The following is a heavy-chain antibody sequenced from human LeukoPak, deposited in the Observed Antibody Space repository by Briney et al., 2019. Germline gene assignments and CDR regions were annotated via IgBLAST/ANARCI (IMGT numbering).Heavy chain of an antibody. V-gene: IGHV1-8*01. CDR1: GYTLTSYD. Sequence: ASVKVSCKASGYTLTSYDINWVRQASGQGLEWMGWMDPNKGNTGYAQKFRGRVTMTRNSSINTAHLELSSLTSEDTAVYYCARGGSLTGYHGWFDPWGQGILVTVSS. CDR3: ARGGSLTGYHGWFDP. J-gene: IGHJ5*02. CDR2: MDPNKGNT. D-gene: IGHD3-9*01.